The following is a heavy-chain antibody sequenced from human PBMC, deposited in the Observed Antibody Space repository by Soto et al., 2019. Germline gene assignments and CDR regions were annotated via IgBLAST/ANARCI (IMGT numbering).Heavy chain of an antibody. J-gene: IGHJ1*01. CDR3: ARDRRAYYDSSGHSTDEYFPP. V-gene: IGHV3-30-3*01. CDR1: GFTFSSYA. CDR2: ISYDGSNK. D-gene: IGHD3-22*01. Sequence: QVQLVESGGGVVQPGRSLRLSCAASGFTFSSYAMHWVRQAPGKGLEWVAVISYDGSNKYYADSVKGRFTISRDNSKNTLYLQMNSLRAEDTAVYYCARDRRAYYDSSGHSTDEYFPPWGQGTLVTVSS.